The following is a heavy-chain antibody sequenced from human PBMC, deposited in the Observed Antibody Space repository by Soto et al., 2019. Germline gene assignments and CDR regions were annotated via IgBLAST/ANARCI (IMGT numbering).Heavy chain of an antibody. Sequence: PSETLSLTCSLYGGSLIGYYWSWIRQPPGKGLEWIGEISPSGTTNYSPSLKSRVSISVDTSKNQFSLNLTSLTAADTAVYYCARAPKVSGSAQTRPDFWGQGSLVTVSS. V-gene: IGHV4-34*01. CDR3: ARAPKVSGSAQTRPDF. CDR2: ISPSGTT. CDR1: GGSLIGYY. D-gene: IGHD6-6*01. J-gene: IGHJ4*02.